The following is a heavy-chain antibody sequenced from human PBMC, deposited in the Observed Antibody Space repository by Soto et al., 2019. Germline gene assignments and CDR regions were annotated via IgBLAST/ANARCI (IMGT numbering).Heavy chain of an antibody. CDR2: IKQDGSEK. CDR1: GIAFSSSW. V-gene: IGHV3-7*01. Sequence: SKAASGIAFSSSWMSWTRQAPGKGLEWVASIKQDGSEKYYVDSVKGRFTISRDNAKNSLYLQMNSLRAEDTAVYYCSRDKDDYYGMDVWGQGTTVTVSS. J-gene: IGHJ6*02. CDR3: SRDKDDYYGMDV.